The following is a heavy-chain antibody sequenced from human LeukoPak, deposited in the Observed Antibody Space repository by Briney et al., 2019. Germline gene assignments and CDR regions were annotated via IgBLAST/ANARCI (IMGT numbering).Heavy chain of an antibody. Sequence: GGSLRLSCAASGFTFSSYEMSWVRQAPGKGLEWVGRIKSKTDGGAPDYAAPVKGRFTISRDDSKNTLYLQVNSLKTEDTAVYYCTTSPLYYYGSGTPYYWGQGTLVTVSS. V-gene: IGHV3-15*01. CDR1: GFTFSSYE. CDR2: IKSKTDGGAP. CDR3: TTSPLYYYGSGTPYY. J-gene: IGHJ4*02. D-gene: IGHD3-10*01.